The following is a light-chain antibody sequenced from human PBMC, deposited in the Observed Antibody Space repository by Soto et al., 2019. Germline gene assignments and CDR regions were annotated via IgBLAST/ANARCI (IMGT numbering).Light chain of an antibody. V-gene: IGKV1-5*01. CDR1: QSISSW. CDR3: QQYNSYSQT. Sequence: DIQMTQSPSTLSASVGDRVTITCRASQSISSWLAWYQQKPGKAPKLLIYDASSLESGVPSRFSGSGSGTEFTLTISSLQPDEFATYCCQQYNSYSQTFGQGTKLEIK. CDR2: DAS. J-gene: IGKJ2*01.